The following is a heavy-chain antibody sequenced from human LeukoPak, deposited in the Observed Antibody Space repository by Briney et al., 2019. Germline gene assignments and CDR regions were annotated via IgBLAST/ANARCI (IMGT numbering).Heavy chain of an antibody. Sequence: NPSETLSLTCTVSGGSISSGGYYWSWIRQHPGKGLEWIGYIYYSGCTYYNQSLKTRVRISVDTSKNQFSLELSSVTAADTAVYYVARVFSNQVDPFWSGYYTGIRYYYYYMDVWGKGTTVTVSS. CDR1: GGSISSGGYY. J-gene: IGHJ6*03. V-gene: IGHV4-31*03. CDR2: IYYSGCT. CDR3: ARVFSNQVDPFWSGYYTGIRYYYYYMDV. D-gene: IGHD3-3*01.